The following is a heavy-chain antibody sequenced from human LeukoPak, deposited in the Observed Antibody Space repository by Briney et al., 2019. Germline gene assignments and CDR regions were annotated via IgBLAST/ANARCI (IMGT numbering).Heavy chain of an antibody. D-gene: IGHD3-9*01. V-gene: IGHV4-39*07. CDR2: IYYSGST. J-gene: IGHJ4*02. Sequence: SETLSLTCTVSGGSISSSSYYWGWIRQPPGKGLEWIGSIYYSGSTNYNPSLKSRVTMSVDTSKNQFSLKLSSVTAADTAVYYCARYGRYFDWLTFDYWGQGTLVTVSS. CDR1: GGSISSSSYY. CDR3: ARYGRYFDWLTFDY.